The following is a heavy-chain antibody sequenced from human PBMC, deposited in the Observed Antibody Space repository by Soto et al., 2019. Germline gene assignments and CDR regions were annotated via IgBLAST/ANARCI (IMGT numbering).Heavy chain of an antibody. J-gene: IGHJ6*03. Sequence: ASVKVSCKASGYTFTSYGISWVRQAPGQGLEWMGWISAYNGNTNYAQKLQGRVTMTTDTSTSTAYMELRSLRSDDTAVYYCARDSRGGRFLEWLSPHYYYMDVWGKGTTVTVSS. CDR1: GYTFTSYG. CDR2: ISAYNGNT. V-gene: IGHV1-18*01. CDR3: ARDSRGGRFLEWLSPHYYYMDV. D-gene: IGHD3-3*01.